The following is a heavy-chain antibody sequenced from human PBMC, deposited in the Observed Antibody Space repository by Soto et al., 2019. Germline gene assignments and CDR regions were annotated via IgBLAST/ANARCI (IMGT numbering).Heavy chain of an antibody. CDR3: ARDIRGYSRAFDF. CDR2: IYSRGST. V-gene: IGHV4-61*01. D-gene: IGHD5-18*01. CDR1: GDSVSSDHYY. J-gene: IGHJ4*02. Sequence: SETLSLTCTVSGDSVSSDHYYWTWIRQPPGKGLEWIGYIYSRGSTNYNPSLKSRVTISVDTSRNQFSLQLTSVTAADTAVYYCARDIRGYSRAFDFWGQGTLVTV.